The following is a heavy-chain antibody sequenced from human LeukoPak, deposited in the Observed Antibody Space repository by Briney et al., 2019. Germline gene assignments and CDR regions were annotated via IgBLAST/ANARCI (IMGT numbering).Heavy chain of an antibody. V-gene: IGHV4-61*02. CDR2: ISDRGNT. CDR1: GGSISSGSHY. D-gene: IGHD3-10*01. CDR3: ARAEYYGSGSYSYGMDV. Sequence: PSQTLSLTCSVSGGSISSGSHYCSWVRQPAGKGLTWIGRISDRGNTNYNPSLNSRVTISVDRSKNQFSLNLSSVTAADTAVYYCARAEYYGSGSYSYGMDVWGQGTTVTVSS. J-gene: IGHJ6*02.